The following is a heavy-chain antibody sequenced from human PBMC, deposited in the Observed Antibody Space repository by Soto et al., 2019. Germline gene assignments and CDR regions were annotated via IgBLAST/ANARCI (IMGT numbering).Heavy chain of an antibody. V-gene: IGHV4-30-2*01. CDR1: GGSISSGGYS. CDR3: ARGETTVTTRGGFDY. Sequence: QLQLQESGSGLVKPSQTLSLTCAVSGGSISSGGYSWSWIRQPPGKGLAWIGYIYHSGSTYYHPSLKSRVTISVDRSKNQFSLKLSSVTAADTAVYYCARGETTVTTRGGFDYWGQGTLVTVSS. D-gene: IGHD4-17*01. J-gene: IGHJ4*02. CDR2: IYHSGST.